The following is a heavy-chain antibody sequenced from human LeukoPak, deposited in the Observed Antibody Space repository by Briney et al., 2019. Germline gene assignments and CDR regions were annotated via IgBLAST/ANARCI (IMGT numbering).Heavy chain of an antibody. CDR3: SRLLYDRSRYFPDY. CDR2: ARKKSNGYTT. CDR1: GFTFSEHY. D-gene: IGHD3-22*01. V-gene: IGHV3-72*01. J-gene: IGHJ4*02. Sequence: PGGSLRLSCAASGFTFSEHYMDWVRQAPGKGLEWVGRARKKSNGYTTEYAASGKGRFTISRDDSKNSLYLQMNSLIIEDTAVYYCSRLLYDRSRYFPDYWGQGTLVTVSS.